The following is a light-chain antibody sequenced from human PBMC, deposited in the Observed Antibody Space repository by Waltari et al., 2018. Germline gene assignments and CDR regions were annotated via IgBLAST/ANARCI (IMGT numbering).Light chain of an antibody. V-gene: IGKV3-20*01. J-gene: IGKJ1*01. CDR3: QHYESLPVT. Sequence: TLSCRASESISKYLAWYQQKPGQAPRLLIYHASSRATGIPDRFSGSGSGTDFSLTISRLEPEDFAVYYCQHYESLPVTFGQGTKVEIK. CDR1: ESISKY. CDR2: HAS.